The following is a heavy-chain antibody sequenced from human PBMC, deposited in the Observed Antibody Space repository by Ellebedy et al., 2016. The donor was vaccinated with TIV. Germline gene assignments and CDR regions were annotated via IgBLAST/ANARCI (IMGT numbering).Heavy chain of an antibody. Sequence: GGSLRLSCAASGFTFSSYAMHWVRRAPGKGLEWVAVISYDGSNKYYADSVKGRFTISRDNSKNTLYLQMNSLRAEDTAIYYCAKNLGSGGEGFDFWGQGTLVTVSS. CDR1: GFTFSSYA. V-gene: IGHV3-30-3*02. CDR2: ISYDGSNK. CDR3: AKNLGSGGEGFDF. J-gene: IGHJ4*02. D-gene: IGHD3-10*01.